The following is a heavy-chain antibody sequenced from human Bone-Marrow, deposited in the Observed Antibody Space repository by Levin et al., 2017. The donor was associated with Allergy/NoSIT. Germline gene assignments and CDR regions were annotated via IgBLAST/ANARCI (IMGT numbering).Heavy chain of an antibody. J-gene: IGHJ4*02. CDR3: ARIANPANYYDSGSNYPVDY. D-gene: IGHD3-10*01. V-gene: IGHV3-9*01. Sequence: GGSLRLSCEGSGFSFDENAMHWVRQAPGKGLEWVSGITWNSGNIAYVDSVKGRFTISRDNAKNSLYLQMNSLRVEDTAVYFCARIANPANYYDSGSNYPVDYWGQGTLVTVSS. CDR2: ITWNSGNI. CDR1: GFSFDENA.